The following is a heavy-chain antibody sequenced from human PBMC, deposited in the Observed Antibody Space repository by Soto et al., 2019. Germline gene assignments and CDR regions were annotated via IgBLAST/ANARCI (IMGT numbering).Heavy chain of an antibody. J-gene: IGHJ6*03. D-gene: IGHD2-15*01. CDR3: ASLLAAERDYYYYYMDV. CDR1: SGSISSSNW. Sequence: QVQLQESGPGLVKPSGTLSLTCAVSSGSISSSNWWSWVRQPPGKGLEWIGEIYHSGSTNYNPSLKSRVTISVDKSKNQFSLKLSSVTAADTAVYYCASLLAAERDYYYYYMDVWGKGTTVTVSS. CDR2: IYHSGST. V-gene: IGHV4-4*02.